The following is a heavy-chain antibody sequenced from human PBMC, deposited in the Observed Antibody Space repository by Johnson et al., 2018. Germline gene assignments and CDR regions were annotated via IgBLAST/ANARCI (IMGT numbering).Heavy chain of an antibody. D-gene: IGHD1-14*01. CDR1: GFTFSTYW. Sequence: VQLVESGGGLVQPGGSLRLSCVASGFTFSTYWMSWVRQAPGKGLEWLANVKQDGSEQYYVDSVKGRFTISRDNARKSLYLQRNSLRVEDTALYSCARNQYLGFDFFDIWGQGTKVTVSS. CDR2: VKQDGSEQ. J-gene: IGHJ3*02. CDR3: ARNQYLGFDFFDI. V-gene: IGHV3-7*01.